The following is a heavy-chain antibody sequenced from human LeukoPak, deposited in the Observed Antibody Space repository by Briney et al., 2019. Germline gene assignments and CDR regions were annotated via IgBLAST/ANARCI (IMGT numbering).Heavy chain of an antibody. CDR3: ARGLSSGWYYGPDY. Sequence: GGSLRLSCAASGFTLSVYSMNWVRQAPGKGLEWVSCISTTSSYIYYADSVKGRFTISRDNAKNSLHLQMNSLRAEDTAVYYCARGLSSGWYYGPDYWGQGTLVTVSS. CDR2: ISTTSSYI. V-gene: IGHV3-21*01. D-gene: IGHD6-19*01. J-gene: IGHJ4*02. CDR1: GFTLSVYS.